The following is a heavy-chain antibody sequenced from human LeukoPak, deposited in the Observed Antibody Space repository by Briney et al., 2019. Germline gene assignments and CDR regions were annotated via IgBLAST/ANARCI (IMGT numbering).Heavy chain of an antibody. D-gene: IGHD2-2*01. Sequence: PSETLSLTCTVPGGSISSYYWSWIRQPLGKGLEWIGYIYYSGSTNYNPSLKSRVATSVDASKNQFSRKLSSVAAASTTVYYCARRYCSSTSCYFGDWGQGTLVTVSS. CDR2: IYYSGST. V-gene: IGHV4-59*08. CDR3: ARRYCSSTSCYFGD. J-gene: IGHJ4*02. CDR1: GGSISSYY.